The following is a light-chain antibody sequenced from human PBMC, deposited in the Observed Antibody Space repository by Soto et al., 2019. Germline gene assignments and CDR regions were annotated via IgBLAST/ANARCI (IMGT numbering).Light chain of an antibody. CDR1: QSLLHSNGYNY. J-gene: IGKJ2*01. CDR3: VQALQTSPNT. V-gene: IGKV2-28*01. CDR2: LSS. Sequence: EIVMTQSPLSLPVTPGEPASISCRSSQSLLHSNGYNYLDWYLQKPGQYPQLLIYLSSNRAYAVPDRCSGSGSGTAFTLKISTVEATDVGVYYGVQALQTSPNTFGNGTKVVSK.